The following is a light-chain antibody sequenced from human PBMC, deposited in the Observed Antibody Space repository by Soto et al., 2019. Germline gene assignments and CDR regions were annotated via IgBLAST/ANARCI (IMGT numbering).Light chain of an antibody. CDR3: QQCYWHWT. Sequence: DIQITQSPSSLSGSVGYRGTITCRVNQSISIYLSWYQQKPGNAANLLIYVASSLNSGVPSSCIGSGFGTDFTLIICSLQPEDLATYYCQQCYWHWTVGQGNKV. V-gene: IGKV1-39*01. CDR2: VAS. J-gene: IGKJ1*01. CDR1: QSISIY.